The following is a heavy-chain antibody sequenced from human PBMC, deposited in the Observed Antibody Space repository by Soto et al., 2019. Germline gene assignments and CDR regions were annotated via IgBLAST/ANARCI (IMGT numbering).Heavy chain of an antibody. V-gene: IGHV4-31*03. J-gene: IGHJ6*02. CDR2: IYYSAST. CDR3: ARDLWGYCGTDCYPLDV. Sequence: SDTLSLTCTVSGGSISSGGYYWSWIRQHPGKGLEWIGYIYYSASTYYNPSLKSRVTISVDTSKNQFSLKLNSVTAADTAVYYCARDLWGYCGTDCYPLDVWGQGTTVTVS. D-gene: IGHD2-21*02. CDR1: GGSISSGGYY.